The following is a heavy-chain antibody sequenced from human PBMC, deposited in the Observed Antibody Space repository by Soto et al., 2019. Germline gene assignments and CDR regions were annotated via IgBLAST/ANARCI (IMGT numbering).Heavy chain of an antibody. Sequence: GESLKISCKGSGYSFTSYWIGWVRQMPGKGLECMGIIYPGDSDTRYSPSFQGQVTISADKSISTAYLQWSGLKASDTAMYYCARTAAAGKYYYGTDVWGQGTTVTVSS. D-gene: IGHD6-13*01. CDR3: ARTAAAGKYYYGTDV. CDR2: IYPGDSDT. J-gene: IGHJ6*02. V-gene: IGHV5-51*01. CDR1: GYSFTSYW.